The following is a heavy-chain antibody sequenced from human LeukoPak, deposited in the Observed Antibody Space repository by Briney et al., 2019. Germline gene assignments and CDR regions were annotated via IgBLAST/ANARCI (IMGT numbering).Heavy chain of an antibody. CDR1: GGSFSGYY. Sequence: PSETLSLTCAVYGGSFSGYYWSWIRQPPGKGLEWIGEINHSGSTNYNPSLKSRVTISVDTSKNQFSLKLSTVTAADTAVYYCARQTTVVTRGALDDWYFDLWGRGTLVTVSS. J-gene: IGHJ2*01. V-gene: IGHV4-34*01. CDR3: ARQTTVVTRGALDDWYFDL. D-gene: IGHD4-23*01. CDR2: INHSGST.